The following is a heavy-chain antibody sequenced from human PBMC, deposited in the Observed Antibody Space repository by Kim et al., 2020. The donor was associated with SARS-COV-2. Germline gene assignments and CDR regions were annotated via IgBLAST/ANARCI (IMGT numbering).Heavy chain of an antibody. V-gene: IGHV4-59*01. CDR2: IYYSGST. J-gene: IGHJ4*02. CDR1: GGSISSYY. Sequence: SETMSLTCTVSGGSISSYYWSWIRQPPGKGLEWIGYIYYSGSTNYNPSLKSRVTISVDTSKNQISLKLSSVTAADTAVYYCARDQYYFDYWGQGTLVTVSS. CDR3: ARDQYYFDY.